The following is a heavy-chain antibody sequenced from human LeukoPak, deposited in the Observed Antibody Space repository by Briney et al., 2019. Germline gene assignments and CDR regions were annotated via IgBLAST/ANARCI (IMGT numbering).Heavy chain of an antibody. V-gene: IGHV4-39*01. CDR1: GGSISSSSSY. Sequence: SETLSLTCTVSGGSISSSSSYWGWIRQPPGKGLEWIGSIYYSGSTYYHPSLKSRVTISVDTSKNQFSLKLSSVAAADTAVYYCARQTYYYNNSGYFDYWGQGTLVTVSS. J-gene: IGHJ4*02. CDR3: ARQTYYYNNSGYFDY. D-gene: IGHD3-22*01. CDR2: IYYSGST.